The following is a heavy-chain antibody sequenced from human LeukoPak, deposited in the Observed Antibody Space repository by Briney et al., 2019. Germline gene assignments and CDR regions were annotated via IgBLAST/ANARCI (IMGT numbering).Heavy chain of an antibody. J-gene: IGHJ4*02. D-gene: IGHD3-9*01. Sequence: GESLKISCKGSGYTFTSYGISWVRQAPGQGLEWMGWISAYNGNTNYAQKLQGRVTMTTDTSTSTAYMELRSLRSDDTAVYYCARGFTWNYDILTGPTDFDYWGQGTLVTVSS. CDR3: ARGFTWNYDILTGPTDFDY. CDR1: GYTFTSYG. V-gene: IGHV1-18*01. CDR2: ISAYNGNT.